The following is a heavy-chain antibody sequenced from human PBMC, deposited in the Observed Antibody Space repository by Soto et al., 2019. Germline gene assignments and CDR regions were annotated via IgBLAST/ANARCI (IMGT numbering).Heavy chain of an antibody. CDR2: IYYSGST. Sequence: QVQLQESGPGLVKPSETLSLTCTVSGGSISSYYWSWIRQPPGKGLEWIGYIYYSGSTNYNPSLKSRVTISVDTSKNQFSLKLSSVTAADTAVYYCARDSGFGYFDPWGQGTLVTVSS. D-gene: IGHD3-10*01. CDR3: ARDSGFGYFDP. V-gene: IGHV4-59*01. J-gene: IGHJ5*02. CDR1: GGSISSYY.